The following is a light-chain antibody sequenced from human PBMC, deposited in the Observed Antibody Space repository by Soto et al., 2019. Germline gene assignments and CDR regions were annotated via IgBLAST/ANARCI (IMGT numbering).Light chain of an antibody. Sequence: AIQMTQSPPSLSASVGDRVTITCRASQGIRNDLGWYQQKPGKAPKLLIYAASSLQSGVPLRFSGSGSGTDFTLTISSLQPEDFATYYCLQDYNYPWTFGQGTKVEIK. CDR3: LQDYNYPWT. CDR1: QGIRND. CDR2: AAS. J-gene: IGKJ1*01. V-gene: IGKV1-6*01.